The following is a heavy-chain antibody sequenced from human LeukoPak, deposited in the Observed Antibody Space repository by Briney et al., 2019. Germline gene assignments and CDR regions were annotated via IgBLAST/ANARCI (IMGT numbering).Heavy chain of an antibody. CDR2: IYSGGST. Sequence: PGGSLRLSCAASGFTVSSNHMSWVRQAPGKGLEWVSVIYSGGSTYYADSVKGRFTISRDNSKNTPYLQMNSLRAEDTAVYYCARSMDCSSTSCYGLEGTYYYYGMDVWGKGTTVTVSS. V-gene: IGHV3-53*01. J-gene: IGHJ6*04. CDR1: GFTVSSNH. D-gene: IGHD2-2*01. CDR3: ARSMDCSSTSCYGLEGTYYYYGMDV.